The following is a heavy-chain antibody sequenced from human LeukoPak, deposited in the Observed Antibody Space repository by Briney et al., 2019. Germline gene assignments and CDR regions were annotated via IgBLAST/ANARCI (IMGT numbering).Heavy chain of an antibody. CDR2: IYYSGST. CDR3: ARVPAAVYWYFDL. Sequence: ASETLSLTCTVSGGSISSTSYYWGWIRQPPGKGLEWIGNIYYSGSTYYNPSLKSRVAMSVDTSTDQFSLKLSSVTAADTAVYYCARVPAAVYWYFDLWGRGTLVTVSS. V-gene: IGHV4-39*01. CDR1: GGSISSTSYY. D-gene: IGHD2-2*01. J-gene: IGHJ2*01.